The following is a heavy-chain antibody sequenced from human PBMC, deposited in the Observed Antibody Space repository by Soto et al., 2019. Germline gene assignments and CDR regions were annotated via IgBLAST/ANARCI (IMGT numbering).Heavy chain of an antibody. CDR3: ARGVAAAIGGMDV. CDR2: INHSGST. Sequence: QVQLQQWGAGLLKPSETLSLTCAVYGGSFSGYYWSWIRQPPGKGLEWIGEINHSGSTNYNPSLQSRATMSVDTSQNQFSLKLSSVTAADTAVYYCARGVAAAIGGMDVWGQGTTVTVSS. J-gene: IGHJ6*02. D-gene: IGHD6-13*01. CDR1: GGSFSGYY. V-gene: IGHV4-34*01.